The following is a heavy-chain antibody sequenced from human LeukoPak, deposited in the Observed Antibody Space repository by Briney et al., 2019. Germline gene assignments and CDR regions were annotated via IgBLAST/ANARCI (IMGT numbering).Heavy chain of an antibody. J-gene: IGHJ5*02. D-gene: IGHD5-18*01. CDR1: GFSFSDAW. CDR2: IKNKIDGGTT. CDR3: TTTGADTRNWFDP. Sequence: PGGSLRLSCAASGFSFSDAWMTWVRQAPGKGLGWVGRIKNKIDGGTTDYAAPVKVRFTISREDSKNMLYLQMNSLKTEDTAVYYCTTTGADTRNWFDPWGQGTLVTVSS. V-gene: IGHV3-15*01.